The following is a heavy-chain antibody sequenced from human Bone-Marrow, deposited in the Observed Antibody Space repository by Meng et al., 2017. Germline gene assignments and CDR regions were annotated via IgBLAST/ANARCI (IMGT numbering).Heavy chain of an antibody. CDR1: GVSFSDSD. D-gene: IGHD2-21*01. V-gene: IGHV3-73*01. Sequence: GESLKISCVVSGVSFSDSDIHWVRQASGKGLEWVGRIGGRRKSYAAAYAAPVRGRFTISRDDSRNTAYLQMNSLKTEDSAVYYCTIHIRGHIWGQGTMVTVSS. J-gene: IGHJ3*02. CDR2: IGGRRKSYAA. CDR3: TIHIRGHI.